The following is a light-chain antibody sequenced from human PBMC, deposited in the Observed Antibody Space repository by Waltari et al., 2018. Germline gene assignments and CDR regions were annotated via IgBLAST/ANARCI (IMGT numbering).Light chain of an antibody. J-gene: IGLJ3*02. CDR2: KNN. V-gene: IGLV1-47*01. CDR3: GTWDDSLSRPV. CDR1: SSNIERTY. Sequence: QPVLTQPPSASGTPGQRATLPCSGSSSNIERTYVTWYQQFPGTAPKVLMFKNNQRPSGVADRFSASKSGASASLAISGLRSDDEADYYCGTWDDSLSRPVFGGGTKLTVL.